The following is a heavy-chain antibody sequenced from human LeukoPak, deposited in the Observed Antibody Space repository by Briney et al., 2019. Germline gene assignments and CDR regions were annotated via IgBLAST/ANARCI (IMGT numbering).Heavy chain of an antibody. Sequence: NPSETLSLTCTVSGGSISSYYWSWIRQPPGKGLEWIGYIYHSGSTNYNPSLKSRVTISVDTSKNQFSLKLSSVTATDTAVYYCARDKGMYYYGSGSYSRSYYFDYWGQGTLVTVSS. V-gene: IGHV4-59*01. D-gene: IGHD3-10*01. CDR2: IYHSGST. CDR3: ARDKGMYYYGSGSYSRSYYFDY. J-gene: IGHJ4*02. CDR1: GGSISSYY.